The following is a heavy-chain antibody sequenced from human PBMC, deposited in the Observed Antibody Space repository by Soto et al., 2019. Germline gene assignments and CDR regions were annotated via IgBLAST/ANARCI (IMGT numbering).Heavy chain of an antibody. V-gene: IGHV3-21*01. CDR2: ISSTGDFK. CDR1: AFTLSDYD. D-gene: IGHD6-19*01. CDR3: ARDIRSSALRYFDL. J-gene: IGHJ2*01. Sequence: VQLVESGGGLVQPGGSLRLSCAASAFTLSDYDMNWVRQAPGKGLEWVSTISSTGDFKYYADSLKGRFTISRDNAKNSLFLQMNRLRVDDTAIYYCARDIRSSALRYFDLWGRGTLVSVSS.